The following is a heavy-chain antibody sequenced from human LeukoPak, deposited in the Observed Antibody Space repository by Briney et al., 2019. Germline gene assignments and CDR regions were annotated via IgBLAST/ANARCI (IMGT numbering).Heavy chain of an antibody. V-gene: IGHV3-53*01. J-gene: IGHJ5*02. CDR2: IYSGGST. CDR1: GFTFSTYL. Sequence: PGRSLRLSCAASGFTFSTYLMSWVRQAPGKGLEWVSVIYSGGSTYYADSVKGRFTVSRDKSKNTVYLQMNSLRAEDTAVYYCARDVGALNWFDPWGQGTLVTVSS. CDR3: ARDVGALNWFDP. D-gene: IGHD2-15*01.